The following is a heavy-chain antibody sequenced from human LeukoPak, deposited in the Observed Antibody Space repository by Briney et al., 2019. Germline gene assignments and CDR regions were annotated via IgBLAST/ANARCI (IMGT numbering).Heavy chain of an antibody. Sequence: GESLKISCKGSGYSFTNYWIVWVRQMPGRGLEYMGFIYPGDSNTRYSPSFQGQVTISADKSISTAYLQWSSLKASDTAMYYCARHPFTYYDFWSGYSDAFDIWGQGTMVTVSS. J-gene: IGHJ3*02. CDR2: IYPGDSNT. D-gene: IGHD3-3*01. V-gene: IGHV5-51*01. CDR3: ARHPFTYYDFWSGYSDAFDI. CDR1: GYSFTNYW.